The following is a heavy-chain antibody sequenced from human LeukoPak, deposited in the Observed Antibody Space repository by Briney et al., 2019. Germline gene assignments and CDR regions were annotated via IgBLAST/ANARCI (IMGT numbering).Heavy chain of an antibody. CDR3: ARGHSYGPPAGY. CDR2: INHSGST. V-gene: IGHV4-34*01. Sequence: KPSETLSLTSSVYGGTFCGYYWSWIRKPPGKGLEGIVEINHSGSTNYNPSLESRATTSVDTSKNQFSLKRSSVTAAETAVYYCARGHSYGPPAGYWGQGTLVTVSS. D-gene: IGHD5-18*01. CDR1: GGTFCGYY. J-gene: IGHJ4*02.